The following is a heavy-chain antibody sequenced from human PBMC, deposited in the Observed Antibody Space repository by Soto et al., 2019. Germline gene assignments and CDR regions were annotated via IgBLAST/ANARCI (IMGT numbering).Heavy chain of an antibody. D-gene: IGHD2-15*01. CDR3: AHKGGRGAGTDV. Sequence: QITLKESGPTLVKPTQTLTLTCTSSGFSLSTSVEGVGWIRQPPGKALEWLALIYWDDDKRYSPFLKSRLTITKDTSKNQVVLTMTNMDPVDTATYYCAHKGGRGAGTDVWGQGTTVTVSS. CDR2: IYWDDDK. V-gene: IGHV2-5*02. J-gene: IGHJ6*02. CDR1: GFSLSTSVEG.